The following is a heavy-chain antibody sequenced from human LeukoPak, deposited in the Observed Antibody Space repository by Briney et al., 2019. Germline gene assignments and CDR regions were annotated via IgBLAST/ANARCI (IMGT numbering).Heavy chain of an antibody. CDR3: AGSMGPQTPRAELLGY. CDR1: GGSISSYY. CDR2: IYYSGST. J-gene: IGHJ4*02. D-gene: IGHD1-26*01. Sequence: PSETLSLTCTVSGGSISSYYWSWIRQPPGKGLEWIGYIYYSGSTNYNPSLKSRVTISVDTSKNQFSLKLSSVTAADTAVYYCAGSMGPQTPRAELLGYWGQGTLVTVSS. V-gene: IGHV4-59*01.